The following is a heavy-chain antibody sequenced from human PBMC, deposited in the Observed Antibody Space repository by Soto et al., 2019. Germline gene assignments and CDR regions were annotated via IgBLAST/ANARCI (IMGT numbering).Heavy chain of an antibody. Sequence: GGSLRLSCAASGFTFSSYWMSWVRQAPGKGLEWVAKIKQDGSEKYYVDSVKGRCTISRDNATNSLYLQMNSLRADDTALYYCASVPYQLPLTPFDYWGQGTLVTVSS. J-gene: IGHJ4*02. CDR1: GFTFSSYW. D-gene: IGHD2-2*01. CDR3: ASVPYQLPLTPFDY. V-gene: IGHV3-7*05. CDR2: IKQDGSEK.